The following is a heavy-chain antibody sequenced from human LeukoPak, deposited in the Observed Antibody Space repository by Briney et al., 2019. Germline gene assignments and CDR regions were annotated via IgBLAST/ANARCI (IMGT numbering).Heavy chain of an antibody. Sequence: PSETLSHTCGVSGGSISSSYWWSWVRQPPGKGLEWIGEIYHSGSTNYNPSLKSRVTISVDTSKNQFSLKLSSVTAADTAVYYCARTSSSGLVGGYYFDYWGQGTLVTVSS. J-gene: IGHJ4*02. CDR1: GGSISSSYW. CDR3: ARTSSSGLVGGYYFDY. D-gene: IGHD6-19*01. CDR2: IYHSGST. V-gene: IGHV4-4*02.